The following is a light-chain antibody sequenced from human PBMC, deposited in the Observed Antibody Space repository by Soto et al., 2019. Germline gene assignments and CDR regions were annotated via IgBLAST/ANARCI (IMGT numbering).Light chain of an antibody. CDR2: GAS. Sequence: EIVMTQSPAALSVSPGERATLSCRASQSIRSNLAWYQQKPGQAPRLLISGASARATGIPARFSGSGSGTDFTLTVDSLQSEDFAAYYCQQYNSWPLTFGGGTTVEIK. V-gene: IGKV3-15*01. J-gene: IGKJ4*01. CDR1: QSIRSN. CDR3: QQYNSWPLT.